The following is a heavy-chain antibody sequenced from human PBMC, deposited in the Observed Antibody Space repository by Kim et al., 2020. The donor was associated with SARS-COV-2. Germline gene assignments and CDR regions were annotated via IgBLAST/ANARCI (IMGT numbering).Heavy chain of an antibody. D-gene: IGHD3-9*01. Sequence: ASVKVSCKASDYTFTTYGISWVRQAPGQGLEWMGWISAYNGKTNYAQNLQGRVTMTTHTSTRTAYMELRSLRSDDTAVYYCARTRYYSGDYYYFDYWGQGTLVTVSS. CDR1: DYTFTTYG. V-gene: IGHV1-18*01. CDR3: ARTRYYSGDYYYFDY. CDR2: ISAYNGKT. J-gene: IGHJ4*02.